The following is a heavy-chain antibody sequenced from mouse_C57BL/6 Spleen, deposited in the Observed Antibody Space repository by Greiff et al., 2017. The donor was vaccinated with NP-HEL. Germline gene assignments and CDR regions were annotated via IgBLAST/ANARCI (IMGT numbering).Heavy chain of an antibody. CDR1: GYAFSSSW. V-gene: IGHV1-82*01. CDR3: ARSYYYGSSKYYFDY. CDR2: IYPGDGDT. Sequence: QVQLKQSGPELVKPGASVKISCKASGYAFSSSWMNWVKQRPGKGLEWIGRIYPGDGDTNYNGKFKGKATMTADKSSSTANMQLSSLTSEDSAVYFCARSYYYGSSKYYFDYWGQGTTLTVSS. D-gene: IGHD1-1*01. J-gene: IGHJ2*01.